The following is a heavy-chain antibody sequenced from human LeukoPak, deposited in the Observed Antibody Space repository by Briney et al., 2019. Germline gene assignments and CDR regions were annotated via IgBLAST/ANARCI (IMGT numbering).Heavy chain of an antibody. CDR1: GGSISSYY. Sequence: SETLSLTCTVSGGSISSYYWSWIRQPPGKGLEWIGYIYTSGSTNYNPSLKSRVTISVDTSKNQFSLKLSSVTAADTAVYYCARHFCSSTSCPSDYYYMDVWGKGTTVTVS. CDR2: IYTSGST. CDR3: ARHFCSSTSCPSDYYYMDV. V-gene: IGHV4-4*09. J-gene: IGHJ6*03. D-gene: IGHD2-2*01.